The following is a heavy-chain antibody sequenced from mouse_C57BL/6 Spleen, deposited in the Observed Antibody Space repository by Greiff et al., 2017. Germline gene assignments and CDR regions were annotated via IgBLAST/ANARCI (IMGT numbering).Heavy chain of an antibody. Sequence: VQLQQSGAELVRPGTSVKVSCKASGYAFTNYLIEWVKQRPGQGLEWIGVINPGSGGTNYNEKFKGKATLTADKSSSTAYMQLSSLTSEDSAVYFCARSGYYGSSYWFAYWGQGTLVTVSA. CDR1: GYAFTNYL. CDR2: INPGSGGT. D-gene: IGHD1-1*01. V-gene: IGHV1-54*01. CDR3: ARSGYYGSSYWFAY. J-gene: IGHJ3*01.